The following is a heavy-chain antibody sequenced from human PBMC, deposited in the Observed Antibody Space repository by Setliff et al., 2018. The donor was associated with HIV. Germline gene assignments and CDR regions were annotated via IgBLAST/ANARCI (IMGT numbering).Heavy chain of an antibody. CDR1: GYDFTAYA. Sequence: GASVKVSCKASGYDFTAYAISWVRQAPGQGLEWMGRIGGDNANIKFAQSFQGRVTMTTDTSTNTAYLELTSLRSDDTAVYYCARYAASGTGWFDPRGQGTQVTVSS. D-gene: IGHD2-8*02. CDR3: ARYAASGTGWFDP. CDR2: IGGDNANI. J-gene: IGHJ5*02. V-gene: IGHV1-18*01.